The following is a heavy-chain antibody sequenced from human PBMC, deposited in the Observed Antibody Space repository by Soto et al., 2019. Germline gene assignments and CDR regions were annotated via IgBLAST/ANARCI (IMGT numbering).Heavy chain of an antibody. CDR3: ARGRYGDY. J-gene: IGHJ4*02. V-gene: IGHV1-18*01. CDR1: GYAFTTYG. Sequence: QFHLVQSGAEVKKPGASVKVSCKRSGYAFTTYGITWVRQAPGQGLEWMGWISAHNGNANYAQKLQDRAPVTRDTPTSTAYMELRGLRSDDTAVYYCARGRYGDYWGQGALVTGSS. CDR2: ISAHNGNA. D-gene: IGHD1-1*01.